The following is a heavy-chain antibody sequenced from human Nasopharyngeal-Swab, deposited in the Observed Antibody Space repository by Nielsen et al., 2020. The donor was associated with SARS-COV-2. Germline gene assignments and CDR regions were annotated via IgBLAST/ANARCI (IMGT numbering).Heavy chain of an antibody. Sequence: GESLKISCKVSGYTFSTYWIGWVRQMSGKGLEWMGVIYPGDSDTKYSPSFQGQVTISADNSISTAYLQWISLKAADTALYYCARLSSPWAYNILTGSALDVFDIWGQGTTVTVSS. CDR2: IYPGDSDT. CDR1: GYTFSTYW. V-gene: IGHV5-51*01. CDR3: ARLSSPWAYNILTGSALDVFDI. D-gene: IGHD3-9*01. J-gene: IGHJ3*02.